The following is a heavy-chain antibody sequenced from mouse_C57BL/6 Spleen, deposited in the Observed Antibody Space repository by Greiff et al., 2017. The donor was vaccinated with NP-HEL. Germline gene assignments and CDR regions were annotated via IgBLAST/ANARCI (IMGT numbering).Heavy chain of an antibody. CDR2: ISDGGSYT. CDR1: GFTFSSYA. V-gene: IGHV5-4*03. CDR3: ARPRGYAMDY. J-gene: IGHJ4*01. Sequence: EVKVEESGGGLVKPGGSLKLSCAASGFTFSSYAMSWVRQTPEKRLEWVATISDGGSYTYYPDNVKGRFTISRDNAKNNLYLQMSHLKSEDTAMYYCARPRGYAMDYWGQGTSVTVSS.